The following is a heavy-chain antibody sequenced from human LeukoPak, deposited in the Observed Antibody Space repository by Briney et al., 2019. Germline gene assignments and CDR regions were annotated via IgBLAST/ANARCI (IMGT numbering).Heavy chain of an antibody. CDR1: GGSISSGGYY. Sequence: SQTLSLTCTVSGGSISSGGYYWSWIRQHPGKGLEWIGYIYYSGSTYYNPSLKSRVTISVDTSKNQFSLKLSSVTAADTAVYYCATEIVATIRGYYGVDVWGQGTTVTVSS. CDR2: IYYSGST. V-gene: IGHV4-31*03. D-gene: IGHD5-12*01. J-gene: IGHJ6*02. CDR3: ATEIVATIRGYYGVDV.